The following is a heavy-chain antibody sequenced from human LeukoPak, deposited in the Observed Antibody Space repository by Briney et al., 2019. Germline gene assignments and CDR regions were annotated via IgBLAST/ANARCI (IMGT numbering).Heavy chain of an antibody. J-gene: IGHJ4*02. CDR3: ASLDCSGGSCYPDY. V-gene: IGHV3-23*01. D-gene: IGHD2-15*01. CDR2: ISGSRGST. CDR1: GFTFSSYA. Sequence: GGSLRLSCAASGFTFSSYAMSWVRQAPGKGLEWVSAISGSRGSTYYADSVKGRFTISRDNSKNTLYLQMNSLRAEDTAVYYCASLDCSGGSCYPDYWGQGTLVTVSS.